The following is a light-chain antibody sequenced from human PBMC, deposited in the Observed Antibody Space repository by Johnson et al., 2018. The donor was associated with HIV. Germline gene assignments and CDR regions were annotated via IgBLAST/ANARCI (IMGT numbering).Light chain of an antibody. CDR1: SSNIGNNY. V-gene: IGLV1-51*02. Sequence: QSVLTQPPSVSAAPGQKVTISCSGSSSNIGNNYVSWYQQLPGTAPKLLIYENNKRPSGIPARFSGSKYGTSATLGITGLQAGDEADYYCGTWDSSLNGYVFATGTKVTVL. CDR3: GTWDSSLNGYV. J-gene: IGLJ1*01. CDR2: ENN.